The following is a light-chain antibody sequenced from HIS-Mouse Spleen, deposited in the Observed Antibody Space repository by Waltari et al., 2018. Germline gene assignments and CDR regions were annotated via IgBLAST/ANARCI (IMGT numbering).Light chain of an antibody. CDR2: EDS. J-gene: IGLJ2*01. CDR1: ALPKKY. V-gene: IGLV3-10*01. CDR3: YSTDSSGNHRV. Sequence: SYELTQPPSVSVSPGQTARITCSGDALPKKYAYWSQQKSGQDPVLVIYEDSKRPPGIPERFSGSSSGTMATLTISGAQVEDEADYYCYSTDSSGNHRVFGGGTKLTVL.